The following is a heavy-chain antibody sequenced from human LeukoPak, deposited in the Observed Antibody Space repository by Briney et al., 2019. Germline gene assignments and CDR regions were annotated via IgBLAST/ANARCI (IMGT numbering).Heavy chain of an antibody. CDR1: GFTFSNAW. CDR2: IKSKTEGGTT. CDR3: TTDKVSGWNLGY. D-gene: IGHD3-3*01. V-gene: IGHV3-15*01. Sequence: AGSLRLSCAASGFTFSNAWMSWVRQAPGKGLEWVGRIKSKTEGGTTDYAAPVKGRFTISRDDSKNTMYLQMNSLKAEDTAVYYCTTDKVSGWNLGYWGQGTLLTVYS. J-gene: IGHJ4*02.